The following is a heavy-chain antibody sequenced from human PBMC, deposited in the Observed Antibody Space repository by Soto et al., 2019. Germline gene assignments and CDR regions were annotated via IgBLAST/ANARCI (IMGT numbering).Heavy chain of an antibody. J-gene: IGHJ4*02. CDR3: ARGVATSYDFLYSGC. CDR2: ISWNSDKI. Sequence: EVQLVESGGGLVQPGRSLRLSCAASGFTFDDYAMFWVRQPPGKGLEWVSGISWNSDKIGYADSVKGRVTISRDNAKKSLYLELNSLRPEDTAFYYCARGVATSYDFLYSGCWGQGTLVTVSS. CDR1: GFTFDDYA. V-gene: IGHV3-9*01. D-gene: IGHD6-19*01.